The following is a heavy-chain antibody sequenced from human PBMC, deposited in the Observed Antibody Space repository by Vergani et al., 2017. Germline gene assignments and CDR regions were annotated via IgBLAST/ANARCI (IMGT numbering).Heavy chain of an antibody. Sequence: QVQLVESGGGVVQPGRSLRLSCAASGFTFSSYGMHWVRQAPGKGLEWVAVISYDGSNKYYADSVKGRFTISRDNSKNTLYLQMNSLRAEDTAVYYCARDQSGYDFWSGYYTGMPTDYWGQGTLVTVSS. CDR2: ISYDGSNK. D-gene: IGHD3-3*01. CDR3: ARDQSGYDFWSGYYTGMPTDY. V-gene: IGHV3-30*03. J-gene: IGHJ4*02. CDR1: GFTFSSYG.